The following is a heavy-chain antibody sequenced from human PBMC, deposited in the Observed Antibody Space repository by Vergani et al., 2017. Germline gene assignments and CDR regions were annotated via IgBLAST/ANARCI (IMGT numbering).Heavy chain of an antibody. CDR2: IQYDGSNK. J-gene: IGHJ5*02. CDR1: GFTFSSYG. CDR3: AKDLGSSTWWGWFDP. Sequence: QVQLVKSGGGVVQPGGSLRLSCAASGFTFSSYGMHWVRQAPGKGLEWVAFIQYDGSNKYYADSVKGRFTISRDNSKNTLYLQMNSLRTEDTAVYYCAKDLGSSTWWGWFDPWGQGTLVTVSS. V-gene: IGHV3-30*02. D-gene: IGHD6-13*01.